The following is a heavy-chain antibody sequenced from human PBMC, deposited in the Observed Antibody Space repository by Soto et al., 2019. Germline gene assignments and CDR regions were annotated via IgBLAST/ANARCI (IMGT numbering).Heavy chain of an antibody. D-gene: IGHD3-22*01. J-gene: IGHJ4*02. V-gene: IGHV3-73*01. CDR1: GFTFSGSA. CDR2: IRSKANNYAT. CDR3: TTRVITTNDY. Sequence: GGSLRLSCAASGFTFSGSAMHWVRQASGKGLEWVGRIRSKANNYATTLAESVKGRFSISRDDSKNTAYLQMNSLRAEDTALYYCTTRVITTNDYWGQGTLVTVSS.